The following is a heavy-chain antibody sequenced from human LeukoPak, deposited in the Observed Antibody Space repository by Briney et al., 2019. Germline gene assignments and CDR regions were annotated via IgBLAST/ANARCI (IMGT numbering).Heavy chain of an antibody. CDR1: GFTFSSYV. CDR2: IRYDGSNK. V-gene: IGHV3-30*02. J-gene: IGHJ4*02. CDR3: AKDLADYYDSSGSIDY. Sequence: PGGSLRLSCAASGFTFSSYVMHWVRQAPGKGLEWVAFIRYDGSNKYYADSVKGRFTISRDNSKNTLSLQMNSLRAEDTAVFYCAKDLADYYDSSGSIDYWGQGTLVTVSS. D-gene: IGHD3-22*01.